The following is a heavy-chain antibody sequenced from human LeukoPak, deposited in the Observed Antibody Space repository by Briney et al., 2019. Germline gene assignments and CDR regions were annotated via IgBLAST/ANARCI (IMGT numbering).Heavy chain of an antibody. Sequence: ASVKVSCKASGYTFTGYYMHWARQAPAQGLEWIGWINPNSGGTNYAQKFQGRVTMTRDTSISTAYMELSRLRSDDTAVYYCARDNGMYYDIPFDPWGQGTLVTVSS. J-gene: IGHJ5*02. CDR2: INPNSGGT. D-gene: IGHD3-9*01. CDR3: ARDNGMYYDIPFDP. V-gene: IGHV1-2*02. CDR1: GYTFTGYY.